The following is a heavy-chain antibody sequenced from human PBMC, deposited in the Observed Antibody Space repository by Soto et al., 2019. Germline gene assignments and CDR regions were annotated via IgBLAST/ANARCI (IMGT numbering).Heavy chain of an antibody. CDR1: GYSFNGNS. V-gene: IGHV1-2*04. J-gene: IGHJ4*02. CDR3: VIQRSGVVY. Sequence: QVHLVQSGAEVKKPGASVRVSCKASGYSFNGNSMHWVRQAPGQGLECMGWINPNNGGTNYAQRFRGWVTMTRDTSVSTAYMDLNRLKSGDTDVYYCVIQRSGVVYWGQGTLVTVSS. D-gene: IGHD2-15*01. CDR2: INPNNGGT.